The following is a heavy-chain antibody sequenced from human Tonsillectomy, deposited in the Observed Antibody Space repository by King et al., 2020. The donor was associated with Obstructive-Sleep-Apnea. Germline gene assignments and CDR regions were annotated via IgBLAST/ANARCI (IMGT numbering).Heavy chain of an antibody. CDR3: ARDRDCRSTSCFFGMDV. Sequence: VQLVESGGGLVQPGGSLRLSCAASGFTFSSYWMHWVRQAPGKGLVWVSRINSDGSTTTYADSVKGRFTISRDNAKNTLHLQMSSLRAEDTAGYFCARDRDCRSTSCFFGMDVWGQGTTVTVSS. D-gene: IGHD2-2*01. J-gene: IGHJ6*02. CDR2: INSDGSTT. V-gene: IGHV3-74*01. CDR1: GFTFSSYW.